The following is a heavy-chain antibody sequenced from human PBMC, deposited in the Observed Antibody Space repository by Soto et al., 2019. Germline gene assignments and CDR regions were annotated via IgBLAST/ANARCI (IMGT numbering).Heavy chain of an antibody. CDR2: VHHSGST. J-gene: IGHJ2*01. Sequence: QVQLQESGPGLVKPSGTLSLTCAVSGDSTSNSNWWSWVRQPPGKGLEWIGEVHHSGSTNYNPSLKSRVTLPLDTSKNPFSLKLSSVTAADTAVYYCARRIYGDWYFDLWGRGTLVTVTS. CDR3: ARRIYGDWYFDL. CDR1: GDSTSNSNW. D-gene: IGHD3-16*01. V-gene: IGHV4-4*02.